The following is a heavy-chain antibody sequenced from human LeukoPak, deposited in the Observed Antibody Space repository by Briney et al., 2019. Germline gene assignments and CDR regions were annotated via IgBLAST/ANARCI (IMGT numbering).Heavy chain of an antibody. CDR1: GFIFRSHA. Sequence: GGSLRLSCAASGFIFRSHAMSWVRQAPGKGLEWVSGISDSGGSTNYAESVKGRFTISRDNSKNTLYLQMNSLRAEDTAVYYCAKGRGQWFGDLGFYYYGMDVWGQGTTVTVSS. CDR2: ISDSGGST. J-gene: IGHJ6*02. D-gene: IGHD3-10*01. CDR3: AKGRGQWFGDLGFYYYGMDV. V-gene: IGHV3-23*01.